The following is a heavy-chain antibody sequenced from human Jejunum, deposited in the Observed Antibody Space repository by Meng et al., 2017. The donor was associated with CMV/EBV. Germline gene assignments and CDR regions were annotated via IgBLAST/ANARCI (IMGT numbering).Heavy chain of an antibody. CDR3: AREGRFSHHGASDT. CDR1: AFTFSDFT. Sequence: AFTFSDFTMAWVRQAPGKGLEWVSSISSDSTYTSYADSVKGRFTISRDNAKTSLYLQLNTLRAEDTAVYYCAREGRFSHHGASDTWGRGTTVTVSS. J-gene: IGHJ3*02. CDR2: ISSDSTYT. V-gene: IGHV3-21*01. D-gene: IGHD1-14*01.